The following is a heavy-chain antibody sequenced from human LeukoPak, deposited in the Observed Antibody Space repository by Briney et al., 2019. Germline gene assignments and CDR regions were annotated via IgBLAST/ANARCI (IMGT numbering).Heavy chain of an antibody. J-gene: IGHJ4*02. CDR2: IKQDGSEK. CDR3: ARALGWLPENY. D-gene: IGHD5-24*01. Sequence: PGGSLRLSCAASGFTFSSYWMSWVRQAPGKGLEWVANIKQDGSEKDYVDSVKGRFTISRDNAKNSPYLQMNSLRAEDTAVYYCARALGWLPENYWGQGTLVTVSS. V-gene: IGHV3-7*01. CDR1: GFTFSSYW.